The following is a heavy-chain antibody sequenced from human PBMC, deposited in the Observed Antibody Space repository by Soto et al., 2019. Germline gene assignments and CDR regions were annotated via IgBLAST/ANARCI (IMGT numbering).Heavy chain of an antibody. CDR3: AKDCSGASCGFDI. CDR2: ISVYDGNT. D-gene: IGHD2-15*01. CDR1: GYTFGKYV. V-gene: IGHV1-18*01. J-gene: IGHJ4*02. Sequence: QVQLVQSGTEVKKPGASVKVSCKASGYTFGKYVISWVRQAPGQGDEWVGWISVYDGNTVHAQKVRGRVNMTKDTSACTAYMELGSLKSGDTAIYYCAKDCSGASCGFDIWRQGTLVTVSS.